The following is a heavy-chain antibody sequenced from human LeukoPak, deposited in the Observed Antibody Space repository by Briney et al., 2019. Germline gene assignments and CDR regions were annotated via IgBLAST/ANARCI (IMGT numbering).Heavy chain of an antibody. J-gene: IGHJ4*02. D-gene: IGHD3-16*02. V-gene: IGHV3-9*01. CDR1: GF. Sequence: GGSLRLSCAASGFRQAPGKGLEWVSGISWNSGSIGYADSVKGRFTISRDNAKNSLYLQMNSLRVEDTAVYYCARVKNYDYVWGSYRYTGYFDYWGQGTLVTVSS. CDR2: ISWNSGSI. CDR3: ARVKNYDYVWGSYRYTGYFDY.